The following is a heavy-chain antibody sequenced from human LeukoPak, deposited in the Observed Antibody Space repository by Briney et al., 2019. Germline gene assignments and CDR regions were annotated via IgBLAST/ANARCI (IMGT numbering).Heavy chain of an antibody. V-gene: IGHV4-34*01. Sequence: SETLSLTCAVYGGSFSGYYWSWTRQPPGKGLEWIGEINHSGSTNYNASLQSRVTISVDTSKNQFSLKLSSVTAADTAVYYCARVSSSWYQDWYFDLWGRGTLVTVSS. CDR1: GGSFSGYY. CDR2: INHSGST. J-gene: IGHJ2*01. CDR3: ARVSSSWYQDWYFDL. D-gene: IGHD6-13*01.